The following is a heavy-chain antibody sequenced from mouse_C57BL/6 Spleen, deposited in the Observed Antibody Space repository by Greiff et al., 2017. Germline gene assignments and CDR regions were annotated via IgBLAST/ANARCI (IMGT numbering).Heavy chain of an antibody. CDR1: GFTFSDAW. CDR2: IRNKANNHAT. CDR3: TRWGGYYWYFDV. J-gene: IGHJ1*03. D-gene: IGHD2-2*01. V-gene: IGHV6-6*01. Sequence: DVQLQESGGGLVQPGGSMKLSCAASGFTFSDAWMDWVRQSPEKGLEWVAEIRNKANNHATYYAESVKGRFTISRDDSKSSVYLQMNSLRAEDTGIYYCTRWGGYYWYFDVWGTGTTVTVSS.